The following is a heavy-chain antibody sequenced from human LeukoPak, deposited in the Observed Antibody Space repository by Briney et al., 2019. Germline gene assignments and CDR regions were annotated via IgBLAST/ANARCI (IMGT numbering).Heavy chain of an antibody. CDR3: AKDLSVVPVLGGEYFDY. V-gene: IGHV3-7*01. J-gene: IGHJ4*02. D-gene: IGHD2-2*01. CDR2: IKQDGSEK. Sequence: GGSLRLSCAAPGFTFSSYWMSWVRQAPGKGLEWVANIKQDGSEKYYVDSVKGRFTISRDNSKNTLYLQMNSLRAEDTAVYYCAKDLSVVPVLGGEYFDYWGQGTLVTVSS. CDR1: GFTFSSYW.